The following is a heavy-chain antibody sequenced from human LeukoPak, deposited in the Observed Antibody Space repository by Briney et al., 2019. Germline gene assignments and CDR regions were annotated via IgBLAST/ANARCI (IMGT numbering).Heavy chain of an antibody. CDR1: GYSFTSYW. V-gene: IGHV5-51*01. CDR2: IYPGDSDT. D-gene: IGHD3-10*01. CDR3: ARHYYGSGSTPVSNIDY. J-gene: IGHJ4*02. Sequence: GESPKISCKGSGYSFTSYWIGWVRQMPGKGLEWMGIIYPGDSDTRYSPSFQGQVTISADKSISTAYLQWSSLKASDTAMYYCARHYYGSGSTPVSNIDYWGQGTLVTVSS.